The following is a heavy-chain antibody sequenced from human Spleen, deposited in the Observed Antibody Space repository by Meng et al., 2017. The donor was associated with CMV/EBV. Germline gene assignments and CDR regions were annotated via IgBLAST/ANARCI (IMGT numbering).Heavy chain of an antibody. V-gene: IGHV3-30-3*01. CDR1: GFTFSTYA. CDR2: TSYDGSNQ. D-gene: IGHD1-26*01. CDR3: ARENWEKYYFDY. Sequence: GESLKISCAVSGFTFSTYAMHWVRQAPGKGLEWVAVTSYDGSNQYYTNSVKGRFTISRDNSKNTLYLQIDSLRPEDTAVYYCARENWEKYYFDYWGQGALVTVSS. J-gene: IGHJ4*02.